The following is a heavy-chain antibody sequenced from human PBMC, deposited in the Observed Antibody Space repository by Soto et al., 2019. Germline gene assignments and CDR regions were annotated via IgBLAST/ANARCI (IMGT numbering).Heavy chain of an antibody. J-gene: IGHJ6*02. CDR2: ISYDGRDK. Sequence: VQLVESGGGVVQPGRSLRLSCAASGFTFSNYGMHWVRQAPGKGLEWVGVISYDGRDKYYGDSVRGRITISKDNSKNSLDLQISSLKTEDTAAYYCARDPRYCSGESCYFYLYHYGMDVWGQGTTVTVSS. D-gene: IGHD2-15*01. CDR3: ARDPRYCSGESCYFYLYHYGMDV. CDR1: GFTFSNYG. V-gene: IGHV3-30*03.